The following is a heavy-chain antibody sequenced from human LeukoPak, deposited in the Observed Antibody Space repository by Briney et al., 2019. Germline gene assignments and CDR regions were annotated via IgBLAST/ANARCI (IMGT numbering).Heavy chain of an antibody. CDR3: ARRGVVPAAIRPSGYDQIAVAGNNWFDP. V-gene: IGHV4-34*01. D-gene: IGHD2-2*01. Sequence: PSETLSLTCAVYGGSFSGYYWSWIRQPPGKGLEWIGEINHSGSTNYNPSLKSRVTISVDTSKNQFSLKLSSVTAADTAVYYCARRGVVPAAIRPSGYDQIAVAGNNWFDPWGQGTLVTVSS. J-gene: IGHJ5*02. CDR2: INHSGST. CDR1: GGSFSGYY.